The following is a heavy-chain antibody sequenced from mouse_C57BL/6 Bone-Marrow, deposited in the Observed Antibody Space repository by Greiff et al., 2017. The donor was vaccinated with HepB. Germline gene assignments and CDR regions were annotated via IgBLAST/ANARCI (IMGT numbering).Heavy chain of an antibody. D-gene: IGHD2-10*01. Sequence: VQLQQSGPELVKPGASVKISCKASGYTFTDYYMNWVKQSHGKSLEWIGDINPNNGGTSYNQKFKGKATLTVDKSSSTAYMELRSLTSEDSAVYYCARPYMGYFDYWGQGTTLTVSS. CDR1: GYTFTDYY. V-gene: IGHV1-26*01. CDR3: ARPYMGYFDY. J-gene: IGHJ2*01. CDR2: INPNNGGT.